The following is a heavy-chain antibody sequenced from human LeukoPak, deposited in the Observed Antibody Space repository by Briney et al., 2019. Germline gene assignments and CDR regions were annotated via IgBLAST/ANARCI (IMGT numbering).Heavy chain of an antibody. CDR3: AYYHVNEEPPTF. D-gene: IGHD1-1*01. V-gene: IGHV3-23*01. CDR2: ISGRASST. CDR1: GFTFSSYA. Sequence: GGSLRLSCAASGFTFSSYAMNWVRQAPGKGLEWVSGISGRASSTYYADSVKGRFTISRDNAKNTLYLQMNSLRAEDTAVYYCAYYHVNEEPPTFWGQGTLVTVSS. J-gene: IGHJ4*02.